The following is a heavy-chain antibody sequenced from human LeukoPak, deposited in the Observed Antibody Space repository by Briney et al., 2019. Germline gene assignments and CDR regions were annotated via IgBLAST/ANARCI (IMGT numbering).Heavy chain of an antibody. Sequence: ASVKVSCKASGYTFTSYGISWVRQAPGQGLEWMGWINPNSGGTNYAQKFQGRVTMTRDTSISTAYMELSRLRSDDTAVYYCARDLSSGWYRGDYWGQGTLVTVSS. D-gene: IGHD6-19*01. V-gene: IGHV1-2*02. CDR1: GYTFTSYG. CDR2: INPNSGGT. J-gene: IGHJ4*02. CDR3: ARDLSSGWYRGDY.